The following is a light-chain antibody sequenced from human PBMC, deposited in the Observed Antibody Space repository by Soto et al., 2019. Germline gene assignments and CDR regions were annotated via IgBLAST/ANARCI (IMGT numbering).Light chain of an antibody. CDR3: QSYDSGLSDVV. CDR1: SSNIGNNY. J-gene: IGLJ2*01. V-gene: IGLV1-40*01. CDR2: DNT. Sequence: QSVLTQPPSVSAAPGQKVTISCSGSSSNIGNNYVSWYQQLPGTAPKLLIYDNTNRPSGVPDRFSGSKSGTSASLAITGLQAEDEADYYCQSYDSGLSDVVFGGGTKLTVL.